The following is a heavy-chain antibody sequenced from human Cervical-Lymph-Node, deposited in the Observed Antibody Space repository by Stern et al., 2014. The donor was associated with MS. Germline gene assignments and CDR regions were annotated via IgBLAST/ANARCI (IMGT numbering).Heavy chain of an antibody. Sequence: MQLVESGAEVKKPGSSVRVSCKASGGSFKSYAFNWLRQAPGQGLEWMGDIVPMYATANYAHTFQGRVTVTADEATNTVYMDLSCLTSEDTAVYYCARERSIHYPAFAPWGQGTLVTFSS. CDR3: ARERSIHYPAFAP. D-gene: IGHD3-10*01. CDR2: IVPMYATA. CDR1: GGSFKSYA. J-gene: IGHJ5*02. V-gene: IGHV1-69*01.